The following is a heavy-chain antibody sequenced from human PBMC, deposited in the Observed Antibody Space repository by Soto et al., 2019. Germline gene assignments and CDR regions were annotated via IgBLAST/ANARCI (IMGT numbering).Heavy chain of an antibody. V-gene: IGHV3-15*01. CDR3: CVVKRLDQYSTSGYWFDP. Sequence: GGSLRLSCAASGFTFSHAWMSWVRQAPGKGLEWVGRIKSKADGETKDYGAPVRGRFTISRDDAKDILYLQMNSLRIEDTAVYYCCVVKRLDQYSTSGYWFDPWGPGTLVTVSS. J-gene: IGHJ5*02. CDR2: IKSKADGETK. D-gene: IGHD2-15*01. CDR1: GFTFSHAW.